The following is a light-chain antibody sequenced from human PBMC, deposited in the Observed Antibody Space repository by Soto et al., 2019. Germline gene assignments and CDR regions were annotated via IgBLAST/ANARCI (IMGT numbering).Light chain of an antibody. CDR1: SSNIGAGHD. J-gene: IGLJ1*01. CDR3: LHYDGDMIGPHYV. Sequence: QSVLTQPPSVSGAPGQRVTISCTGSSSNIGAGHDVHWYQQLPGTAPKLLIYGDSNRPSGVPDRFSCSKSGASASLAITGLQAEDEAEYHCLHYDGDMIGPHYVFGTGTKLTVL. CDR2: GDS. V-gene: IGLV1-40*01.